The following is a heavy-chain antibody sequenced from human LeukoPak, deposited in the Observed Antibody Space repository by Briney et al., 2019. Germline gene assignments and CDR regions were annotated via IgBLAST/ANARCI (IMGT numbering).Heavy chain of an antibody. Sequence: GGSLRLSCAASGFTFRSYSMNWVRQAPGKGLEWVSAIDPSSTYIYYADSVKGRFTISRDNAENSLYLQMNSLRVEDTAVYYCAKTPSAYSSGWYVGDAFDIWGQGTMVTVSS. D-gene: IGHD6-19*01. J-gene: IGHJ3*02. CDR1: GFTFRSYS. CDR3: AKTPSAYSSGWYVGDAFDI. CDR2: IDPSSTYI. V-gene: IGHV3-21*01.